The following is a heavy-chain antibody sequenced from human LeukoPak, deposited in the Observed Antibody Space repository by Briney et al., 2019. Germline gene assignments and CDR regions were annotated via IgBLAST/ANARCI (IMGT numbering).Heavy chain of an antibody. Sequence: ASVKVSCKASGYTFTSYDINCVRQATGQGLEWMGWMNPNSGNTGYAQKFQGRVTITRNTSISTAYMELSSLRSEDTAVYYCARQPYYDSSDLDYWGQGTLVTVSS. CDR3: ARQPYYDSSDLDY. D-gene: IGHD3-22*01. V-gene: IGHV1-8*01. CDR2: MNPNSGNT. J-gene: IGHJ4*02. CDR1: GYTFTSYD.